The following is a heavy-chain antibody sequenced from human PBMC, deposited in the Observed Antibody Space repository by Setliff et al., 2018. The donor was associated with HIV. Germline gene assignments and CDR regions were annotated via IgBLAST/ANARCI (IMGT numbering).Heavy chain of an antibody. J-gene: IGHJ6*02. CDR2: IWYDGRNK. V-gene: IGHV3-33*06. D-gene: IGHD1-26*01. Sequence: GESLKISCAASGFTSSNYDMHWVRQAPGKGLEWVAVIWYDGRNKYYADSVKGRFTISRDNSKNTLYLQMNSLRAEDTAFYYCAKPLTQWGVSPYHYAVDVWGQGTTVTVSS. CDR3: AKPLTQWGVSPYHYAVDV. CDR1: GFTSSNYD.